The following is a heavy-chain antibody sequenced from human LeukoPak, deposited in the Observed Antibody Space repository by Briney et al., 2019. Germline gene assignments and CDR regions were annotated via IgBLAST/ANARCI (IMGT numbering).Heavy chain of an antibody. D-gene: IGHD2-15*01. CDR3: ARDHCSGGTCYFPLDY. Sequence: SETLSLTCTVSGGSISGYYWSWIRQPAGKGPEWIGRIYTSGSTNYNPSLKSRVTMSVDTSKTQFSLKLSSVTAADTAVYYCARDHCSGGTCYFPLDYWGQGTLVTVSS. CDR2: IYTSGST. V-gene: IGHV4-4*07. CDR1: GGSISGYY. J-gene: IGHJ4*02.